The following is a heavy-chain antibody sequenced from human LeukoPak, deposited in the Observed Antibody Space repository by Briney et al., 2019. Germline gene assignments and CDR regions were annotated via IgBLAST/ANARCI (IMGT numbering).Heavy chain of an antibody. CDR2: MNPNSGNT. V-gene: IGHV1-8*01. D-gene: IGHD5-18*01. J-gene: IGHJ4*02. CDR1: GYTFTSYD. Sequence: ASVKVSCKASGYTFTSYDINWVRQATGQGLEWMGWMNPNSGNTGYAQKFQGRVTMTRNTSISTAYMELSSLRSEDTAVHYCASAVDGIQLWDFDYWGQGTLVTVSS. CDR3: ASAVDGIQLWDFDY.